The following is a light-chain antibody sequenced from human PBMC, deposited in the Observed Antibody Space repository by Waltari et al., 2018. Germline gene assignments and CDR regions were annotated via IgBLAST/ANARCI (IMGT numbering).Light chain of an antibody. CDR2: KIS. CDR3: MQGTHEPFT. V-gene: IGKV2-30*01. J-gene: IGKJ4*01. Sequence: DVVMTQSPLSLSVTLGQPASISCRSSQGLVYSDGDTYLNWFHQRPGQSPRRLIYKISNRDSVVPDRFSGSGSGTDFTLKISRVEAEDVGFYYCMQGTHEPFTFGGGTEVEIK. CDR1: QGLVYSDGDTY.